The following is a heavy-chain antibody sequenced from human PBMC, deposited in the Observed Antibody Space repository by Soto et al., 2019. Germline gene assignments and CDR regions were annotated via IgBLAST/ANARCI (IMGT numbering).Heavy chain of an antibody. CDR3: ARAPSMIVGTGLMDV. Sequence: GASVKVSCKASGYSFTSYQIHWLRQAPGQGLEWMGMINPRGGGTTYAQKFQGRVTMTRDTSTSTVNMEQSSLRSEDTAVHFCARAPSMIVGTGLMDVWGQGTTVTVSS. CDR2: INPRGGGT. V-gene: IGHV1-46*01. CDR1: GYSFTSYQ. D-gene: IGHD3-22*01. J-gene: IGHJ6*02.